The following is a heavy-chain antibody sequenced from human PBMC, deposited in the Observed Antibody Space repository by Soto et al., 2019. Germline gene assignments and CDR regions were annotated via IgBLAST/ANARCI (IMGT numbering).Heavy chain of an antibody. J-gene: IGHJ6*01. Sequence: QVQLVESGGGVVQPGRSLRLSCAASGFTFSSYGMHWVRQAPGKGLEWVAVISYDGSNKYYADSVKGRFTVSRDNSKNTLYLQMNSLRAEDTAVYYCAKDRGGIQLWLQGYYYYGMDVW. V-gene: IGHV3-30*18. D-gene: IGHD5-18*01. CDR1: GFTFSSYG. CDR2: ISYDGSNK. CDR3: AKDRGGIQLWLQGYYYYGMDV.